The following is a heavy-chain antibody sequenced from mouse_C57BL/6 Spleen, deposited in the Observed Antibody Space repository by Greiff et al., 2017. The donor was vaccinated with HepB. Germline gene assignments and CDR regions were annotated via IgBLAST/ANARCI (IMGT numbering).Heavy chain of an antibody. CDR1: GFTFSSYG. Sequence: EVKLMESGGDLVKPGGSLKLSCEASGFTFSSYGMSWVRQTPDKRLEWVATISSGGSYTYYPDSVKGRFTISRDNAKNTLYLQMSSLKSEDTAMYYCARHRSNLYYAMDYWGQGTSVTVSS. CDR2: ISSGGSYT. D-gene: IGHD2-5*01. V-gene: IGHV5-6*01. J-gene: IGHJ4*01. CDR3: ARHRSNLYYAMDY.